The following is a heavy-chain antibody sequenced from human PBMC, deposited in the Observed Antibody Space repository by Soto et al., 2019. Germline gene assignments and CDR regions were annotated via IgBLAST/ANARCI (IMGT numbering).Heavy chain of an antibody. CDR1: GGSISSYY. CDR2: IYYSGST. Sequence: QVQLQESGPGLVKPSETLSLTCTVSGGSISSYYWSWIRQPPGKGLEWIGYIYYSGSTNYNPSLEGRVTISVDTSKSQFSLKLSSVTAADAAVYYCAGPKYGGNPKAAFDIWGQGTMVTVSS. D-gene: IGHD2-15*01. V-gene: IGHV4-59*01. J-gene: IGHJ3*02. CDR3: AGPKYGGNPKAAFDI.